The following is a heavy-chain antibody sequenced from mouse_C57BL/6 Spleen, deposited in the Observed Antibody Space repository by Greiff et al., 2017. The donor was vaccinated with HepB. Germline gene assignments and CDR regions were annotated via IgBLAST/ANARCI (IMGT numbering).Heavy chain of an antibody. CDR1: GYSFTGYY. V-gene: IGHV1-42*01. J-gene: IGHJ2*01. CDR2: INPSTGGT. CDR3: ARAGGDY. Sequence: DVKLQESGPELVKPGASVKISCKASGYSFTGYYMNWVKQSPEKSLEWIGEINPSTGGTTYNQKFKAKATLTVDKSSSTAYMQLKSLTSEDSAVYCSARAGGDYWGQGTTLTVSS.